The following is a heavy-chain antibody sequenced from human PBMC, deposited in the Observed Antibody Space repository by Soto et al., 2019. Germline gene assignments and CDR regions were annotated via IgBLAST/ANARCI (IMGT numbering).Heavy chain of an antibody. D-gene: IGHD1-26*01. CDR2: IIPLFGTP. CDR1: GGTFSNYA. Sequence: ASVKVSCKASGGTFSNYAINWVRQAPGQGLEWMGGIIPLFGTPNYAQKFQGRVTFTAHKSTSTAYMELRSLRSDDTAVYYCARGWETVGTTTPFTYWGQGTLVTVSS. CDR3: ARGWETVGTTTPFTY. V-gene: IGHV1-69*06. J-gene: IGHJ4*02.